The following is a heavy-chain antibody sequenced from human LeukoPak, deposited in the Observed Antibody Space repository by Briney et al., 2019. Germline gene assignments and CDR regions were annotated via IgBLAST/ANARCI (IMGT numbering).Heavy chain of an antibody. V-gene: IGHV3-30*02. CDR2: ILYDGSNK. CDR1: GFTFSHHG. CDR3: ARDGWFGDYNWFDP. Sequence: GGSLRLSCAASGFTFSHHGMHWVRQAPGKGLEWVAFILYDGSNKYFVDSVKGRFTISRDNSKNALSLQMNDLRPDDTAMYYCARDGWFGDYNWFDPWGQGTLVTVSS. J-gene: IGHJ5*02. D-gene: IGHD3-10*01.